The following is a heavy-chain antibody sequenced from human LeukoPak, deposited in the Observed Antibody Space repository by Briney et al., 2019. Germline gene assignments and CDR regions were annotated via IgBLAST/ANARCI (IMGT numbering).Heavy chain of an antibody. CDR3: ARDTISSFDI. CDR2: ISSSSYI. J-gene: IGHJ3*02. V-gene: IGHV3-21*01. CDR1: GFTFSSYS. D-gene: IGHD3-3*01. Sequence: PGGSLRLSCAASGFTFSSYSMNWVRQAPGKGLEWVSSISSSSYIYYADSVKGRFTISRDNAKNSLYLQMNSLRAEDMAVYYCARDTISSFDIWGQGTMVTVSS.